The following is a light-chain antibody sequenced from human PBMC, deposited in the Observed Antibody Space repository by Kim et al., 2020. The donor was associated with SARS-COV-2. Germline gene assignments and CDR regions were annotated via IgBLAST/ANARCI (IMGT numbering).Light chain of an antibody. V-gene: IGKV3-11*01. CDR2: DAS. CDR1: ESISSMY. Sequence: GERASLSYRTSESISSMYLVWYQHKPGQAPRLLLYDASNRATGITARFSGSGSGTHFTLTISSLEPEDFAIYYCQHRNNWPPTFGQGTRLEIK. CDR3: QHRNNWPPT. J-gene: IGKJ5*01.